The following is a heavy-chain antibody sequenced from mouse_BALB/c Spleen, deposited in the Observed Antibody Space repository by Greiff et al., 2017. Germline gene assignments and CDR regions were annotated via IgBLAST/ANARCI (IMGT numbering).Heavy chain of an antibody. CDR3: ARHLYYGSSAIAY. V-gene: IGHV1S137*01. CDR2: ISTYYGDA. CDR1: GYTFTDYA. D-gene: IGHD1-1*01. J-gene: IGHJ3*01. Sequence: QVQLLQSGAELVRPGVSVKISCKGSGYTFTDYAMHWVKQSHAKSLEWIGVISTYYGDASYNQKFKGKATMTVDKSSSTAYMELARLTSEDSAIYYCARHLYYGSSAIAYWGQGTLVTVSA.